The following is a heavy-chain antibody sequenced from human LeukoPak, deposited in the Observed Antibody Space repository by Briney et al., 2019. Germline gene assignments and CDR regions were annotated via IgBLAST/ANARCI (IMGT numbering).Heavy chain of an antibody. CDR3: ARDSLDYYDSSGYYEKGNYFDY. CDR2: INPSGGST. Sequence: GASVKVSCKASGYTFTSDYMHWVRQAPGQGLEWMGIINPSGGSTSYAQKFQGRVTMTRDTSTSTVYMELSSLRSEDTAVYYCARDSLDYYDSSGYYEKGNYFDYWGQGTLVTVSS. V-gene: IGHV1-46*01. D-gene: IGHD3-22*01. CDR1: GYTFTSDY. J-gene: IGHJ4*02.